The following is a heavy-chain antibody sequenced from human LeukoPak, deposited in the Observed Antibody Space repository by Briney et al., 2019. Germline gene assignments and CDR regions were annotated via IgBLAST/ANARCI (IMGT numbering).Heavy chain of an antibody. Sequence: GGSLKLSCAASGFTFSGSAMHWVRQASGKGLEWVGRVRSIANSYATAYAASVKGRFTISRDDSKNTAYLQMNSLKTEDTAVYYCTRAYPSSSSSRPSMNWFDSWGQGTLVTVSS. J-gene: IGHJ5*01. CDR2: VRSIANSYAT. CDR3: TRAYPSSSSSRPSMNWFDS. CDR1: GFTFSGSA. V-gene: IGHV3-73*01. D-gene: IGHD6-6*01.